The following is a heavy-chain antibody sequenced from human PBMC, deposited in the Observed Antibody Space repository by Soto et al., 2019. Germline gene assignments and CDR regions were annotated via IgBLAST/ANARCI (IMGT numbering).Heavy chain of an antibody. D-gene: IGHD1-26*01. Sequence: SETLSLTCTVAGGSISSYYWSWIRQPPGKGLEWVGYIYYNGATNYNPSLEGRVTVSVDTSKNQFSLHLISVTAADTAVYYCAKVRASQWELLPYYFDYWGQGTPVTVSS. V-gene: IGHV4-59*01. CDR1: GGSISSYY. CDR2: IYYNGAT. J-gene: IGHJ4*02. CDR3: AKVRASQWELLPYYFDY.